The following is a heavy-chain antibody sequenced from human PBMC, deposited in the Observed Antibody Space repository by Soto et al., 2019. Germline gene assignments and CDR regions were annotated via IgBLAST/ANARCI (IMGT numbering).Heavy chain of an antibody. CDR2: ISYSKSVI. CDR1: GFTFSQYG. J-gene: IGHJ4*02. Sequence: QVQLVESGGGVVQPGRSLRLSCVASGFTFSQYGFHWVRKAPGKGLEWVALISYSKSVIKYGDSVKGRFTVSRDNSKNTVFLQMVSLRPEDTAIYYCANGGLQFYISFACFHCDGWGQGTVVTVSS. CDR3: ANGGLQFYISFACFHCDG. V-gene: IGHV3-30*18. D-gene: IGHD2-21*02.